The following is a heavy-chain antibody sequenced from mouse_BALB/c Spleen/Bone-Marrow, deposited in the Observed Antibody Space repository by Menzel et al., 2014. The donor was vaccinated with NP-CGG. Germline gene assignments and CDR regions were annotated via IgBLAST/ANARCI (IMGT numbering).Heavy chain of an antibody. Sequence: VQLQQSGAELVKSGASVKLSCTASGFNIXDTYMHWVKQRPEQGLEWIGRIDPANGNTKYDPKFQGKATITADTSSNTAYLQLSSLTSEDSAVYYCARWEYYAMDYWCQGTSVTVSS. J-gene: IGHJ4*01. CDR2: IDPANGNT. D-gene: IGHD4-1*01. CDR1: GFNIXDTY. V-gene: IGHV14-3*02. CDR3: ARWEYYAMDY.